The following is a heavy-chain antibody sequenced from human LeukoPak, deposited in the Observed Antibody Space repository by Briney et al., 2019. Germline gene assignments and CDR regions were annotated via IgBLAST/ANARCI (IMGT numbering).Heavy chain of an antibody. V-gene: IGHV4-39*01. CDR3: ASQENMEGGY. CDR2: MDYRGMT. J-gene: IGHJ4*02. CDR1: GDSISSTSYY. D-gene: IGHD2/OR15-2a*01. Sequence: SETLSLTCTVSGDSISSTSYYWSWIRQTPEKGLEWIGSMDYRGMTYYRSSLQSRITISVDASKNQFSLRLTSVTAADAAVYYCASQENMEGGYWGQGTLVTVSS.